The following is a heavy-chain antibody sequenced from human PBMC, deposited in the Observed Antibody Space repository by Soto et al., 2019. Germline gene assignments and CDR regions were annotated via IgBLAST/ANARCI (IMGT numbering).Heavy chain of an antibody. CDR1: GGSISSGGYY. CDR2: IYYSGST. CDR3: ARDDDSSGYYPYY. V-gene: IGHV4-31*03. D-gene: IGHD3-22*01. J-gene: IGHJ4*02. Sequence: SETLSLTCTVSGGSISSGGYYWSWIRQHPGKGLEWIGYIYYSGSTYYNPSLKSRVTISVDTSKNQFSLKLSSVTAADTAVYYCARDDDSSGYYPYYWGQGTLVTV.